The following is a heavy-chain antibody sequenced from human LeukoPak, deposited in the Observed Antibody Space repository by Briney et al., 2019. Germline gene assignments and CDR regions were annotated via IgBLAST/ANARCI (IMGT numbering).Heavy chain of an antibody. J-gene: IGHJ5*02. CDR3: ARRLAAAGTFWFDP. D-gene: IGHD6-13*01. CDR1: GDSISNYY. V-gene: IGHV4-59*08. CDR2: IYYSGST. Sequence: SETLSRTCTLSGDSISNYYWTWIRQPPGKGLEWIGYIYYSGSTNYNPSLKSRVTISVDTSKNQFSLKLSSVTAADTAVYYCARRLAAAGTFWFDPWGQGTLVTVSS.